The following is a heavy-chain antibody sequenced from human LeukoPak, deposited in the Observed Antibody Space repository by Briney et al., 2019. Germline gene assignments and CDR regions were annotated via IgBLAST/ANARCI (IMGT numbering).Heavy chain of an antibody. CDR2: IYMSGST. CDR1: GGSISSYY. J-gene: IGHJ5*02. CDR3: AREGEVVVVPAARNWFDP. V-gene: IGHV4-4*07. D-gene: IGHD2-2*01. Sequence: SETLSLTCTVSGGSISSYYISWIRQSAGKGLEWIGRIYMSGSTDYNPSLKSRVTMSADTSKSQFTLKLSSVTAADTAVYYCAREGEVVVVPAARNWFDPWGQGTLVTVSS.